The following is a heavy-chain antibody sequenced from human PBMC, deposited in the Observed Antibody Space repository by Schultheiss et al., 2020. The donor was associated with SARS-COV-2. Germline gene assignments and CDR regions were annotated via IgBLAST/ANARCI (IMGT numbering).Heavy chain of an antibody. D-gene: IGHD5-12*01. CDR2: MSYDGSNK. J-gene: IGHJ4*02. CDR3: AKDLPVKWLGLDS. Sequence: GGSLRLSCAASGFTFTTYAMTWVRQAPGKGLEWVALMSYDGSNKYYADSVKGRFRISRDNSKNTLYLQMNSLRAEDTAVYYCAKDLPVKWLGLDSWGRGTLVTVSS. CDR1: GFTFTTYA. V-gene: IGHV3-30*18.